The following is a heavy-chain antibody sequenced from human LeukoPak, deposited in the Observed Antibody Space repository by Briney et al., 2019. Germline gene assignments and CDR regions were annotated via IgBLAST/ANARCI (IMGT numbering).Heavy chain of an antibody. CDR1: GFTFSSYA. D-gene: IGHD3-10*01. Sequence: PGRSLRLSCAASGFTFSSYAMHWVRQAPGKGLEWVAVISYDGSNKYYADSVKGRFTIYRENSKNTLYLQMNSLRAEDTAVYYCARDVRGYYGSGSPSDYWGQGTLVTVSS. CDR3: ARDVRGYYGSGSPSDY. CDR2: ISYDGSNK. V-gene: IGHV3-30-3*01. J-gene: IGHJ4*02.